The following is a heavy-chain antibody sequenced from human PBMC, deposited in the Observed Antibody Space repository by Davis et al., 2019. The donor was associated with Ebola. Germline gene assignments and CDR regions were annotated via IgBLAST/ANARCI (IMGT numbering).Heavy chain of an antibody. CDR2: IWYDGSNK. Sequence: PGGSLRLSCAASGFTFSSYGMHWVRQAPGKGLEWVAVIWYDGSNKYYADSVKGRFTISRDNSKNTLYLQMNSLRAEDTAVYYCARTNVYYYDSSGYYSQYLDYWGQGTLVTVSS. CDR1: GFTFSSYG. CDR3: ARTNVYYYDSSGYYSQYLDY. J-gene: IGHJ4*02. D-gene: IGHD3-22*01. V-gene: IGHV3-30*02.